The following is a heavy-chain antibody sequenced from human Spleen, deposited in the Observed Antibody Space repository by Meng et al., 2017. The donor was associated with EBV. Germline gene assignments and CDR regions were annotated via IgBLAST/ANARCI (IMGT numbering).Heavy chain of an antibody. Sequence: VKLQASGPALAKPSGTLSLTCGVSGGSISSSKWWSWVRQPPGKGLEWIGEIHHSGSTNFNPSLKSRVTISVDKSKNQFSLKLSSVTAADTAVYYCATTYGDDSHYFDYWGQGTLVTVSS. CDR3: ATTYGDDSHYFDY. CDR2: IHHSGST. D-gene: IGHD4-17*01. CDR1: GGSISSSKW. J-gene: IGHJ4*02. V-gene: IGHV4-4*02.